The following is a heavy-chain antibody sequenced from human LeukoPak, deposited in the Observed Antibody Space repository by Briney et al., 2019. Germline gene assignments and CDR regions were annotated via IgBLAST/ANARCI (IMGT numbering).Heavy chain of an antibody. Sequence: SETLSLTCTVSGGSISSGTYYWGWIRQPPGKGLEWIGSIYYTGSTYYNPSLKSRVTISVDTSKNQFSLKLSSVTAADTAVYYCAAGFSYYYYYMDVWGKGTTVTISS. J-gene: IGHJ6*03. D-gene: IGHD3-9*01. CDR2: IYYTGST. V-gene: IGHV4-39*01. CDR3: AAGFSYYYYYMDV. CDR1: GGSISSGTYY.